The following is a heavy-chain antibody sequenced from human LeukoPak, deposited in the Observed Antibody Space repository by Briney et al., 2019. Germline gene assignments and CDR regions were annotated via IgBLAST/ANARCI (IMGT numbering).Heavy chain of an antibody. D-gene: IGHD6-19*01. CDR3: ARSWVAGYGTVLDY. Sequence: GESLKISCKGSGFSFTNYWIGWVRQMPGKGLEWMGIIYPGDSDTRYNPSFQGQVTISVDKYISTAYLQWSSLKASDTAMYYCARSWVAGYGTVLDYWGQGTLVSVSS. J-gene: IGHJ4*02. CDR2: IYPGDSDT. CDR1: GFSFTNYW. V-gene: IGHV5-51*01.